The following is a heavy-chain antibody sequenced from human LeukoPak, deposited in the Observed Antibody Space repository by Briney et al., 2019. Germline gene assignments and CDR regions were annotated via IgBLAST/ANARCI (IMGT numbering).Heavy chain of an antibody. V-gene: IGHV1-2*02. J-gene: IGHJ6*02. Sequence: ASVKVSCKASGYTFTGYYMHWVRQAPGQGLEWMGWINPNSGGTNYAQKFQGRVTMTRDTSISTAYMELSRLRSDDTAVYYCARGPISYGGPNGQDYYYYGMDVWGQGTTVTVSS. CDR3: ARGPISYGGPNGQDYYYYGMDV. CDR2: INPNSGGT. CDR1: GYTFTGYY. D-gene: IGHD4-23*01.